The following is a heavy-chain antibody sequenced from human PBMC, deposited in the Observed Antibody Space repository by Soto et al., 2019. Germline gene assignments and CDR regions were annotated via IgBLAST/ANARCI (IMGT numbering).Heavy chain of an antibody. V-gene: IGHV3-23*01. Sequence: GGSLRLSCAASGFTFSSYAMSWVRQAPGKGLEWVSAISGSGGSTYYADSVKGRFTSSRDNSKNTLYLQMNSLRAEDMAVYYCAKVSCTGGRCYGDFFDYWGQGTLVTVSS. J-gene: IGHJ4*02. D-gene: IGHD2-15*01. CDR3: AKVSCTGGRCYGDFFDY. CDR2: ISGSGGST. CDR1: GFTFSSYA.